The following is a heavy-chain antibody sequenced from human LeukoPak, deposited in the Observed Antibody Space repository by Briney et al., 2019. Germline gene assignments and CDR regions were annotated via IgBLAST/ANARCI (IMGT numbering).Heavy chain of an antibody. V-gene: IGHV3-30*01. CDR2: XXXXXXNK. Sequence: PGRSLRLSCAASGFTFSSYAMHWVRQAPGKGXXXXXXXXXXXXNKYYADSVKGRFTISRDNSKNTLYLQMNSLRAEDTAVYYCAREYCSSTSCYLFYYYYYGMDVWGKGTTVTVSS. CDR3: AREYCSSTSCYLFYYYYYGMDV. D-gene: IGHD2-2*01. J-gene: IGHJ6*04. CDR1: GFTFSSYA.